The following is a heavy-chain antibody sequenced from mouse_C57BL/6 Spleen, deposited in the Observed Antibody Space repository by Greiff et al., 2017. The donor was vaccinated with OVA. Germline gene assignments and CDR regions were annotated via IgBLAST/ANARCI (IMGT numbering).Heavy chain of an antibody. CDR2: IYPRSGNT. Sequence: VKLMESGAELARPGASVKLSCKASGYTFTSYGISWVKQRTGQGLEWIGEIYPRSGNTYYNEKFKGKATLTADKSSSTAYMELRSLTSEDSAVYFCARGSDGYYFGFDYWGQGTTLTVSS. CDR3: ARGSDGYYFGFDY. D-gene: IGHD2-3*01. CDR1: GYTFTSYG. J-gene: IGHJ2*01. V-gene: IGHV1-81*01.